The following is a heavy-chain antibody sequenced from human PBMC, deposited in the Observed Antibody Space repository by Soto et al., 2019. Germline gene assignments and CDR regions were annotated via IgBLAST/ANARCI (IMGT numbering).Heavy chain of an antibody. D-gene: IGHD3-10*01. J-gene: IGHJ6*02. CDR1: GGTFSSYA. CDR2: IIPIFGTA. V-gene: IGHV1-69*01. Sequence: QVQLVQSGAEVKKPGSSVKVSCKASGGTFSSYAISWVRQAPGQGLEWMGGIIPIFGTANYAQKFQGRVTITADESTSTAYMELSSLRYEHTAVSYCARANGSGCYYPLTLYYYGMDVCVHGTTVTVSS. CDR3: ARANGSGCYYPLTLYYYGMDV.